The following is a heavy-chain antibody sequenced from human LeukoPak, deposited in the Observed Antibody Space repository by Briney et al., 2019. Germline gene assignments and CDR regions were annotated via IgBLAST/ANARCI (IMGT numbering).Heavy chain of an antibody. CDR1: GGSISSSSYY. CDR3: ARVYGSGSSVDY. J-gene: IGHJ4*02. Sequence: PSETLSLTCTVSGGSISSSSYYWGWIRQPPGKGLEWIGSIYHSGSTYYNPSLKSRVTISVDTSKNQFSLKLSSVTAADTAVYYCARVYGSGSSVDYWGQGTLVTVSS. D-gene: IGHD3-10*01. CDR2: IYHSGST. V-gene: IGHV4-39*07.